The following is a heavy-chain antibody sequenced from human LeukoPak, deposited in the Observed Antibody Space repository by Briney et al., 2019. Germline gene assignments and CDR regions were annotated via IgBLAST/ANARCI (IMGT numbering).Heavy chain of an antibody. D-gene: IGHD3-10*01. CDR1: GGSISSSSYY. V-gene: IGHV4-39*07. CDR3: AREGSDYYGSGSYYRSYYYYMDV. Sequence: SETLSLTCTVSGGSISSSSYYWGWIRQPPGKGLEWIGSISYSGSTYYNPSLKSRVTMSVDTSKNQFSLKLSSVTAADTAVYYRAREGSDYYGSGSYYRSYYYYMDVWGKGTTVTISS. CDR2: ISYSGST. J-gene: IGHJ6*03.